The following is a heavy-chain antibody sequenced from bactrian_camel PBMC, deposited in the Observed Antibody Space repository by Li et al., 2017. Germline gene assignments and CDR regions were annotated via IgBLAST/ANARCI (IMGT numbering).Heavy chain of an antibody. CDR2: ISHDGST. CDR3: AADPFDDSCSGSEYEYNN. Sequence: VQLVESGGGSVQAGETQTLSCTASEFPNERSGVGWYRRAPGTECVEVSSISHDGSTYYADFAKGRFTISRDNAKNTLSLQMNSLKPEDTARYVCAADPFDDSCSGSEYEYNNWGQGTQVTVS. CDR1: EFPNERSG. V-gene: IGHV3S66*01. J-gene: IGHJ4*01. D-gene: IGHD3*01.